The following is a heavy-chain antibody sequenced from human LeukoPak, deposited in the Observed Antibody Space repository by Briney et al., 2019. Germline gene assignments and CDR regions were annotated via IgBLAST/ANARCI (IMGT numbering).Heavy chain of an antibody. Sequence: GGSLRLSCAVSGFTISTNYMSWVRQAPGKGLEWVSVIHSGGSTYYADSVKGRFTISRDNSKNTLYLQMNSLRVEDTDVYYCARDPPVCSTSCLDYWGQGTLVTVSS. D-gene: IGHD2-2*01. V-gene: IGHV3-53*01. CDR2: IHSGGST. CDR1: GFTISTNY. J-gene: IGHJ4*02. CDR3: ARDPPVCSTSCLDY.